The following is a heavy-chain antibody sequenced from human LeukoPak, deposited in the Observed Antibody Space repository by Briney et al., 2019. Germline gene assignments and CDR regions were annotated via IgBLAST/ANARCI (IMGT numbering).Heavy chain of an antibody. CDR2: IYYSGST. CDR3: ARHPCSGGSCYSIDY. D-gene: IGHD2-15*01. J-gene: IGHJ4*02. Sequence: SETLPLTCTVSGGSISSYYWSWVRQPPGKGLGWIGYIYYSGSTNYNPSLKSRVTISVDTSKNQFSLKLSSVTAADTAVYYCARHPCSGGSCYSIDYWGQGTLVTVSS. CDR1: GGSISSYY. V-gene: IGHV4-59*08.